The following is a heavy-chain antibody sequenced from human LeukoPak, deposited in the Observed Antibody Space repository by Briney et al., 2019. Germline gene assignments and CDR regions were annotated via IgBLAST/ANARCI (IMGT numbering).Heavy chain of an antibody. J-gene: IGHJ4*02. CDR3: ASSIVATTPAY. Sequence: SETLSLTCAVYGGSFSGYSWSWIRQPPGKGLEWIGYIYYSGSTYYNPSLKSRVTISVDTSKNQFSLKLSSVTAADTAVYYCASSIVATTPAYWGQGTLVTVSS. CDR2: IYYSGST. V-gene: IGHV4-30-4*08. CDR1: GGSFSGYS. D-gene: IGHD5-12*01.